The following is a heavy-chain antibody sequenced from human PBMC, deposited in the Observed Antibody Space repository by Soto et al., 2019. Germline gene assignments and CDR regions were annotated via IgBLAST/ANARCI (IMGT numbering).Heavy chain of an antibody. CDR3: AKSITVTPTARWHFYS. CDR2: ISYDGHYK. Sequence: QVQLIESGGGVDQPGESLRLSCAASGFTFTSYAMQWVRQAPGKGLEWVAAISYDGHYKHYADSVEGQFTISRDNPKSTVQLQMHSLTTQDAAVYYCAKSITVTPTARWHFYSWGQGTLVTVSS. J-gene: IGHJ4*02. D-gene: IGHD4-17*01. V-gene: IGHV3-30*04. CDR1: GFTFTSYA.